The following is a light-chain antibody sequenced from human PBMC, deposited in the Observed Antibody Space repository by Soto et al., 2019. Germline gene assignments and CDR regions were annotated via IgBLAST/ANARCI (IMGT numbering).Light chain of an antibody. J-gene: IGKJ2*01. V-gene: IGKV1-39*01. CDR1: QSIRNF. CDR3: QQSYSMPHT. Sequence: DIQMTQSPSSLSASVGDRVTITCRASQSIRNFLSWYQQKLGKAPKLLIYGASSLQSGVPSRFSGSGSGTDFTLTISSLQPEDFATYYCQQSYSMPHTFGQGTKLEIK. CDR2: GAS.